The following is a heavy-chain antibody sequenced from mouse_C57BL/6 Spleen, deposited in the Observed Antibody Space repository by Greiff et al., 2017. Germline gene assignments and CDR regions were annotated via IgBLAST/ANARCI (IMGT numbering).Heavy chain of an antibody. Sequence: VQLQQSGPELVKPGASVKISCKASGYSFTDYNMNWVKQSNGKSLEWIGVINPNYGTTSYNQKFKGKATLTVDQSSSTAYMQLNILTSEDSAVYYCANYYGSKGWYFDVWGTGTTVTVSS. CDR3: ANYYGSKGWYFDV. V-gene: IGHV1-39*01. CDR2: INPNYGTT. CDR1: GYSFTDYN. D-gene: IGHD1-1*01. J-gene: IGHJ1*03.